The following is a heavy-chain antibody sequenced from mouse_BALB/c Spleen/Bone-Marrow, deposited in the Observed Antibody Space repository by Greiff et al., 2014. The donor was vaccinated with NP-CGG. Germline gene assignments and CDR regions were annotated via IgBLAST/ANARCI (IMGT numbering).Heavy chain of an antibody. Sequence: VQLKESGAELVKPGASVKLSCTASGFNIKDTYMHWVKQRPEQGLEWIGRIDPANGNTKYDPKFQGKTTITADTSSNTAYLQLSSLTSEDADVYYWASYVYGDYFDYWGQGTTLTVSA. CDR3: ASYVYGDYFDY. CDR1: GFNIKDTY. J-gene: IGHJ2*01. CDR2: IDPANGNT. V-gene: IGHV14-3*02. D-gene: IGHD2-2*01.